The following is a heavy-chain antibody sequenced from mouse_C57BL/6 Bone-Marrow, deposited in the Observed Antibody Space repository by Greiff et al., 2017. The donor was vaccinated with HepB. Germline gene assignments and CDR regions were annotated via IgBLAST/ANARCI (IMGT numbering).Heavy chain of an antibody. Sequence: EVKLVESGGGLVQPGGSMKLSCAASGFTFSDAWMDWVRQSPEKGLEWVAEIRNKANNHATYYAESVKGRFTISRDDSKSSVYLQMNSLRAEDTGIYYCTRRDYYGSLLYYYAMDYWGQGTSVTVSS. D-gene: IGHD1-1*01. CDR2: IRNKANNHAT. V-gene: IGHV6-6*01. CDR3: TRRDYYGSLLYYYAMDY. CDR1: GFTFSDAW. J-gene: IGHJ4*01.